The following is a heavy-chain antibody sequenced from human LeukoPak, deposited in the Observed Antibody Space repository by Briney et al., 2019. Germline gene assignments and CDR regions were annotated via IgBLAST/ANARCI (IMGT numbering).Heavy chain of an antibody. Sequence: GGSLRLSCAASGFTFSSYSMNWVRQAPGKGLEWVSYISSSSSTIYYADSVKGRFTISRDNSKNTLYLQMNSLRAEDTAVYYCAKSHSSSWYSFTPYDYWGQGTLVTVSS. J-gene: IGHJ4*02. D-gene: IGHD6-13*01. CDR2: ISSSSSTI. V-gene: IGHV3-48*01. CDR3: AKSHSSSWYSFTPYDY. CDR1: GFTFSSYS.